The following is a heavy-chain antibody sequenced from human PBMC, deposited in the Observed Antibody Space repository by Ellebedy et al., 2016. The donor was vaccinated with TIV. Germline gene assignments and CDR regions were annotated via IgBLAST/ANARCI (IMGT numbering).Heavy chain of an antibody. CDR1: GYSFTSYW. D-gene: IGHD5-24*01. V-gene: IGHV5-51*01. CDR2: IYPGDSDT. J-gene: IGHJ4*02. CDR3: ARRNGYKFSSPFDY. Sequence: KVSXKGSGYSFTSYWIGWVRQMPGKGLEWMGIIYPGDSDTRYSPSFQGQVTISADKSISTAYLQWSSLKASDTAMYYCARRNGYKFSSPFDYWGQGTLVTVSS.